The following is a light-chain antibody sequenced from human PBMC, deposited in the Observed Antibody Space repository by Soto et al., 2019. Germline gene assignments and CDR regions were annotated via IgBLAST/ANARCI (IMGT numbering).Light chain of an antibody. CDR3: QQTRSYPST. Sequence: DIQMTQSRSTLSASVGESVTLTWLASQTISSWLAWYQQKPGKAPKLLIYKASTLKSGVPSRFSGSGSGTDFTLTISSLQAEDFATYYCQQTRSYPSTFGGGTKVDIK. J-gene: IGKJ4*01. CDR2: KAS. CDR1: QTISSW. V-gene: IGKV1-5*03.